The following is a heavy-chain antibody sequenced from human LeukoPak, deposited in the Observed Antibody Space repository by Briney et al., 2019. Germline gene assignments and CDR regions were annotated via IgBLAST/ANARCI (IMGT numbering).Heavy chain of an antibody. D-gene: IGHD3-22*01. CDR3: AAEGYYDSSGSGTAIDY. J-gene: IGHJ4*02. CDR1: GGSISSSSYY. Sequence: SETLSLTCTVSGGSISSSSYYWDWIRQPPGKGLEWIGSIYYSGSTYYNPSLKSRVTISVDTSKNQFSLKLNSVTAADTAVYYCAAEGYYDSSGSGTAIDYWGQGTLVTVSS. CDR2: IYYSGST. V-gene: IGHV4-39*07.